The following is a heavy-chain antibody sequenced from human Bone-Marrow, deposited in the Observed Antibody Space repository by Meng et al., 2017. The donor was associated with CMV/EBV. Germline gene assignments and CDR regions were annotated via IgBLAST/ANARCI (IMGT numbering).Heavy chain of an antibody. Sequence: GGSLRLSCVASGFTFSSYWMSWVRQAPGKGLEWVANIKQDGSEKYYVDSVKGRFTISRDNAKNSLYLQMNSLRAEDTAVYYCARDSDYSNYNWFDPWGQGTLVTVSS. J-gene: IGHJ5*02. CDR3: ARDSDYSNYNWFDP. D-gene: IGHD4-11*01. V-gene: IGHV3-7*01. CDR2: IKQDGSEK. CDR1: GFTFSSYW.